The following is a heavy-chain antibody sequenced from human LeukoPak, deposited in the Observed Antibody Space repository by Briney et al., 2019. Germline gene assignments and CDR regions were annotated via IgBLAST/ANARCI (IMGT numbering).Heavy chain of an antibody. CDR3: ARHGSALTGDESDAFDI. CDR1: GASISNSIYY. D-gene: IGHD7-27*01. V-gene: IGHV4-39*01. CDR2: IDYNGST. J-gene: IGHJ3*02. Sequence: SETLSLTCTVSGASISNSIYYWGWIRQPPGKGLEWIGSIDYNGSTYFNPSLKSRVTISVDTSKNQFSLKLSSVTAADTAVYYCARHGSALTGDESDAFDIWGQGTMVTVSS.